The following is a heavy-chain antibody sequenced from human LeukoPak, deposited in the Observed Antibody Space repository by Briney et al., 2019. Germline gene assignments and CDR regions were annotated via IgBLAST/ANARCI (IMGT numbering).Heavy chain of an antibody. J-gene: IGHJ3*02. CDR2: VYNTGST. Sequence: SETLSLSCTVSGGSITTHYWSWIRQPAGREVEWIGRVYNTGSTKYNPSLESRVTMSVDTSSNRFSLNLRSVTAADTAVYYCARDLLGDYRTFDIWGQGTMVTVSS. CDR1: GGSITTHY. CDR3: ARDLLGDYRTFDI. V-gene: IGHV4-4*07. D-gene: IGHD4-17*01.